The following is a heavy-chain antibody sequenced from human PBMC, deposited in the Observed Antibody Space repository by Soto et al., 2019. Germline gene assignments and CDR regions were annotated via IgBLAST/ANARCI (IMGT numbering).Heavy chain of an antibody. D-gene: IGHD1-1*01. Sequence: QVQLQQWGAGLLKPSETLSLTCAVYGGFVSSGSYYWSWIRQPPGKGLEWIGEMSHSGGTHFNPSLKGRVTISVDTSKNQSSLKRISVAAADTALDYCARVERGTATTVVDAFDIWGPGTMVTVSS. V-gene: IGHV4-34*01. CDR1: GGFVSSGSYY. J-gene: IGHJ3*02. CDR3: ARVERGTATTVVDAFDI. CDR2: MSHSGGT.